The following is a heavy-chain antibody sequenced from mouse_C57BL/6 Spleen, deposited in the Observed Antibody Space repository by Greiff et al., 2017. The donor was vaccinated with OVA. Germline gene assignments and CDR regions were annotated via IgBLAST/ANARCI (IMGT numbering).Heavy chain of an antibody. CDR1: GYTLPSYW. J-gene: IGHJ2*01. Sequence: QVQLQQPGAELVRPGSSVKLSCKASGYTLPSYWMDWVKQRPGQGLEWIGNIYPSDSETHYNQKYKDKATLTVDKSSSTAYMQLSSLTSEDSAVYYCASLVYDYWGQGTTLTVSS. CDR2: IYPSDSET. CDR3: ASLVYDY. V-gene: IGHV1-61*01.